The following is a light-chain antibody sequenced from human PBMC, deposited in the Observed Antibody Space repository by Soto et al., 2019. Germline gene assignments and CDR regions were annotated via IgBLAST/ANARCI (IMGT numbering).Light chain of an antibody. Sequence: QSALTQPPSASGTPGQIVAISCSASSSNIGSNTVTWYQQLPGTAPKLLIYSTSQRSSGVPGRFSGSKSGASASLSISGLQSEDEADYYCAAWDDRLDVYVFGTGTKVTVL. CDR3: AAWDDRLDVYV. CDR2: STS. CDR1: SSNIGSNT. J-gene: IGLJ1*01. V-gene: IGLV1-44*01.